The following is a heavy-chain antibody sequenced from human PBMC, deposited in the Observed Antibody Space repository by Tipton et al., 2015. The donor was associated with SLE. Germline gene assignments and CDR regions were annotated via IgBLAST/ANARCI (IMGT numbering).Heavy chain of an antibody. J-gene: IGHJ2*01. CDR2: IYIGGNT. CDR3: ARDLAWSGFFDL. Sequence: TLSLTCTVSGGSISSSSYYWSWIRQPAGKGLEWIGRIYIGGNTNYNPSLKSRVTLSVDTSKNQFSLKLSSVTAADTAVYYCARDLAWSGFFDLWGRGTLVTVSS. V-gene: IGHV4-61*02. D-gene: IGHD3-3*01. CDR1: GGSISSSSYY.